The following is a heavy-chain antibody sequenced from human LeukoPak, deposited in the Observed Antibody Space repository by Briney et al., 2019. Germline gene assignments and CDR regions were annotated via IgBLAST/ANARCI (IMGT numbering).Heavy chain of an antibody. CDR2: ISYDGSNE. V-gene: IGHV3-30-3*01. D-gene: IGHD5-12*01. CDR1: GFTFSSYA. J-gene: IGHJ4*02. CDR3: ARGRNIVATSGYFDY. Sequence: GGSLRLSCAASGFTFSSYAMHWVRQAPGKGLEWVAAISYDGSNEYYADSVKGRFTISRDNSKNTLYLQMNSLRAEDTAVYYCARGRNIVATSGYFDYWGQGTLVTVSS.